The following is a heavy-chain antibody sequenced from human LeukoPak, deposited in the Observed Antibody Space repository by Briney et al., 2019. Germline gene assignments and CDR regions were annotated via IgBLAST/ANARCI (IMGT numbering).Heavy chain of an antibody. Sequence: QPGGSLRLSCAASGFTFSSYALSWVRQAPGKGLEWVSGISENGGTTFYADSVKGQFTITRDNSKNTLYVQMNSLRGEDTAVYYCAKDYGPKQLVFFDSWGQGTLVTVSS. J-gene: IGHJ4*02. CDR3: AKDYGPKQLVFFDS. D-gene: IGHD6-13*01. V-gene: IGHV3-23*01. CDR2: ISENGGTT. CDR1: GFTFSSYA.